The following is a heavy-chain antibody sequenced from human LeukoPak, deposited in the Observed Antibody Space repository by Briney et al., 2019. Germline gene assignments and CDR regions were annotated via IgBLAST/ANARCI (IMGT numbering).Heavy chain of an antibody. CDR1: GVSISSGDYY. D-gene: IGHD3-22*01. V-gene: IGHV4-30-4*01. CDR3: ARPYYYDSRIDP. J-gene: IGHJ5*02. Sequence: PSETLSLTCTVSGVSISSGDYYWSWIRQPPGKGLEWIGYMYYSGSTYYNPSLKSRVTILADTSKSQFSLKLSSVTAADTAVYYCARPYYYDSRIDPWGQGTLVTVSS. CDR2: MYYSGST.